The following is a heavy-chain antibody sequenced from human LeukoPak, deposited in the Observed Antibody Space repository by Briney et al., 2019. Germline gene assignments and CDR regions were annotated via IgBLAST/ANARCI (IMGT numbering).Heavy chain of an antibody. J-gene: IGHJ6*03. V-gene: IGHV3-74*01. D-gene: IGHD2-2*01. CDR2: INSDGSST. CDR3: AKAGYCRSTTCPDYYYMDV. CDR1: GFTFSSYW. Sequence: GGSLRLSCAASGFTFSSYWMHWVRQAPGKGLVWVSRINSDGSSTSYADSVKGRFTISRDNAKNTLYLQMNSLRAEDTAVYYCAKAGYCRSTTCPDYYYMDVWGKGTTVTVSS.